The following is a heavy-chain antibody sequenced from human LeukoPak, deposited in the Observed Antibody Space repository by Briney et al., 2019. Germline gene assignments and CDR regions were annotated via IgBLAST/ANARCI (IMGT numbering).Heavy chain of an antibody. J-gene: IGHJ6*03. D-gene: IGHD5-12*01. CDR3: ARAHSGYDPYYYYYYMDV. CDR1: GYTFTSYG. CDR2: ISAYNGNT. Sequence: GAPVKVSCKASGYTFTSYGISWVRQAPGQGLEWMGWISAYNGNTNYAQKLQGRVTMTTDTSTSTAYMELRSLRSDDTAVYYCARAHSGYDPYYYYYYMDVWGKGTTVTTSS. V-gene: IGHV1-18*01.